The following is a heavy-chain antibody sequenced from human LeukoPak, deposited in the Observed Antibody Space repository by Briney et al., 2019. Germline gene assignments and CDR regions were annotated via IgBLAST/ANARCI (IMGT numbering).Heavy chain of an antibody. CDR2: IYYTGST. D-gene: IGHD5-24*01. V-gene: IGHV4-59*01. J-gene: IGHJ4*02. CDR1: GGSMSYYY. Sequence: SETLSLTCTVSGGSMSYYYWGWIREPPGRGLEWIGYIYYTGSTTYNPSLESRVTISVDTSKNQFSLKLTSVTAADTAVYYCARAGPRRDGYNVDYWGQGTLVTVSS. CDR3: ARAGPRRDGYNVDY.